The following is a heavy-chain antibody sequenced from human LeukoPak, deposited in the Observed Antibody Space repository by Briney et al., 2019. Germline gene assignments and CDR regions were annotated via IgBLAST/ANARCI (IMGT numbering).Heavy chain of an antibody. Sequence: GASVKVSCKASGYTFVNYGISGVRQAPGQGLEWVGWISAHNGNTYNVQKLQGRVTMTTATSTSTAYMELRSLKSDDTAVYYCARWVVGGTIDYWGQGTLVTVSS. D-gene: IGHD1-26*01. V-gene: IGHV1-18*01. CDR1: GYTFVNYG. J-gene: IGHJ4*02. CDR2: ISAHNGNT. CDR3: ARWVVGGTIDY.